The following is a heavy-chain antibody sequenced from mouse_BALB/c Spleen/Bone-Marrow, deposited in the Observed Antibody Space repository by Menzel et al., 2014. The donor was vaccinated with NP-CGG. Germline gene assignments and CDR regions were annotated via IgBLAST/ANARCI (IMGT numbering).Heavy chain of an antibody. D-gene: IGHD2-4*01. J-gene: IGHJ4*01. CDR1: GYNFISYW. CDR3: ARNYDYDGGYYAMDY. V-gene: IGHV1-7*01. CDR2: INPSTGYT. Sequence: VQLQQSGAELAKPGASVKMSCKASGYNFISYWMHWVKQRPGQGLEWIGYINPSTGYTEYNQKFKDKATLTADKSSSKAYMQLSSLTFEDSAVYYCARNYDYDGGYYAMDYWGQGTSVTVSS.